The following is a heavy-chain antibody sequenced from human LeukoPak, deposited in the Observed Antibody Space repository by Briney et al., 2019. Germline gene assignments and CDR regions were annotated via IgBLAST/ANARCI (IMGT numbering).Heavy chain of an antibody. CDR2: FRTNYNQV. D-gene: IGHD4-11*01. CDR3: ARSVPDYTRFDF. CDR1: GFTFSDYA. V-gene: IGHV3-23*01. J-gene: IGHJ4*02. Sequence: GGSLRLSCVASGFTFSDYAMNWVRQAPGKGLEWVSTFRTNYNQVYYAESVRGRFTISTDNSKNTAYLQMNSLRVEDTALYYCARSVPDYTRFDFWGQGALVTVSS.